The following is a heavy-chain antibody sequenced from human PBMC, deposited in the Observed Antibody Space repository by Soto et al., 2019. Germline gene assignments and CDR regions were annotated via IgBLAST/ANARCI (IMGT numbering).Heavy chain of an antibody. CDR2: INAGNGNT. D-gene: IGHD6-13*01. J-gene: IGHJ4*02. CDR1: GYTFTNYA. V-gene: IGHV1-3*01. CDR3: ARESSSSCHDY. Sequence: ASVKVSCKASGYTFTNYAMHWVRQAPGQRLEWMGWINAGNGNTKYSQKLQGRVTMTTDTSTSTAYMELRSLRSDDTAVYYCARESSSSCHDYWGQGTLVTVSS.